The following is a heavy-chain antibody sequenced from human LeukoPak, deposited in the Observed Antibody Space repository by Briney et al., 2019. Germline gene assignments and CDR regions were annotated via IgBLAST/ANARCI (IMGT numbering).Heavy chain of an antibody. CDR3: ASSTPSTFTIFGGMDV. CDR1: GGSFSGYY. Sequence: SETLSLTCAVYGGSFSGYYWSWIRQPPGKGLEWIGEINHSGSTNYNPSLKSRVTISVDTSKNQFSLKLSSVTAADTAVYYCASSTPSTFTIFGGMDVWGQGTTVTVSS. J-gene: IGHJ6*02. D-gene: IGHD3-3*01. V-gene: IGHV4-34*01. CDR2: INHSGST.